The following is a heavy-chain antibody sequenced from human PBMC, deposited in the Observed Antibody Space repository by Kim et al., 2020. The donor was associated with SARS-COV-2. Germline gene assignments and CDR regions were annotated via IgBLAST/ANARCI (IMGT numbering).Heavy chain of an antibody. CDR2: ISGSDGNT. D-gene: IGHD2-15*01. Sequence: GGSLRLSCAASGFTFSSYAMSWVRQAPGKGLEWVSGISGSDGNTYYADSVKGRFTISRDNSKNTLFLQMNSLRAEDTALYYCAKLRSAVVLAAANSWGQVTLVTVSS. V-gene: IGHV3-23*01. CDR1: GFTFSSYA. J-gene: IGHJ4*02. CDR3: AKLRSAVVLAAANS.